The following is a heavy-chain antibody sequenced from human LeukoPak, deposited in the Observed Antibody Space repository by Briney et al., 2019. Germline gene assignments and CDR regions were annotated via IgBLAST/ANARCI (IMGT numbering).Heavy chain of an antibody. CDR1: GYTFTSYD. V-gene: IGHV1-8*01. D-gene: IGHD6-6*01. CDR2: MNPNSGNT. Sequence: ASVKVSCKASGYTFTSYDINWVRQATGQGLEWMGWMNPNSGNTGYAQKVQGRVTMTRNTSISTAYMELSSLRSEDAAVYCCASGDSSSPGGDYWGQGTLVTVSS. CDR3: ASGDSSSPGGDY. J-gene: IGHJ4*02.